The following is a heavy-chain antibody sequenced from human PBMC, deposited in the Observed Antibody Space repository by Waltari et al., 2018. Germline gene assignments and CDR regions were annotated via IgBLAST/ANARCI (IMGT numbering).Heavy chain of an antibody. V-gene: IGHV1-24*01. Sequence: QVQLVHSGAEVKTPRAAVKPSCKVSGHTPTDCSRHWVRQAPGKGLEWMGGFDPEDGETIYAQNFQGRVTMTEDSSTLTAYMELSSLRSEDTAVYYCAAVDFSSGWSLDYWGQGSLVTVSS. D-gene: IGHD6-19*01. CDR3: AAVDFSSGWSLDY. J-gene: IGHJ4*02. CDR1: GHTPTDCS. CDR2: FDPEDGET.